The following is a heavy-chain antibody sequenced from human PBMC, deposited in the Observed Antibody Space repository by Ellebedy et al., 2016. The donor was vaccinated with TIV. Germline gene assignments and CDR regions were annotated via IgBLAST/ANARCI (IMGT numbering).Heavy chain of an antibody. Sequence: MPSETLSLTCTVSGGSISSYYWSWIRQPPGKGLEWIGYIYYSGSTNYNPSLKSRVTISVDTSKNQFSLKLSSVTAADTAVYYCAREVPYYYGSGSCYFDYWGQGTLVTVSS. CDR3: AREVPYYYGSGSCYFDY. D-gene: IGHD3-10*01. CDR1: GGSISSYY. CDR2: IYYSGST. J-gene: IGHJ4*02. V-gene: IGHV4-59*01.